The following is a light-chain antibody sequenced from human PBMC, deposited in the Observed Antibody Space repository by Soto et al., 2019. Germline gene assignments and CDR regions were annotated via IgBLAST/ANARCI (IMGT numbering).Light chain of an antibody. V-gene: IGLV4-60*02. Sequence: QSVLTQSSSASASLGSSVKLTCTLSSGHSSYIIAWHQQQPGKAPRYLMKLEGSGSYNKGSGVPDRFSGSSSGADRYLTIPRLRFEDEADYYCETWDSNTWVFGGGTKLTVL. CDR1: SGHSSYI. CDR3: ETWDSNTWV. CDR2: LEGSGSY. J-gene: IGLJ3*02.